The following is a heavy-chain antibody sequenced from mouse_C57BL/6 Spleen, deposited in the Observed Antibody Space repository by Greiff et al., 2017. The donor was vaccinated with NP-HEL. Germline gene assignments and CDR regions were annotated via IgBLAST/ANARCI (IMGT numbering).Heavy chain of an antibody. CDR3: ARFYYSNYGYFDV. D-gene: IGHD2-5*01. V-gene: IGHV5-17*01. Sequence: EVQLVESGGGLVKPGGSLKLSCAASGFTFSDYGMHWVRQAPEKGLEWVAYISSGSSTIYYADTVKGRFTISRDNAKNTLFLQMTSLRSEDTAMYYCARFYYSNYGYFDVWGTGTTVTVSS. J-gene: IGHJ1*03. CDR2: ISSGSSTI. CDR1: GFTFSDYG.